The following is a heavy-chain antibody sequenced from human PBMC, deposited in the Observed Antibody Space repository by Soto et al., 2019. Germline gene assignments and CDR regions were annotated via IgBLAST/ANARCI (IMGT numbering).Heavy chain of an antibody. CDR3: ARQIGDDPFDI. Sequence: SSETLSLTCTVSGGSISTYYWNWIRLSPGKGLEWIGYIYRTGSTHYNPSLNGRVAISLDSSRKRFSLKLNSVTAADTAVYFCARQIGDDPFDIWGQGTMVTVSS. CDR1: GGSISTYY. J-gene: IGHJ3*02. CDR2: IYRTGST. D-gene: IGHD3-3*01. V-gene: IGHV4-4*09.